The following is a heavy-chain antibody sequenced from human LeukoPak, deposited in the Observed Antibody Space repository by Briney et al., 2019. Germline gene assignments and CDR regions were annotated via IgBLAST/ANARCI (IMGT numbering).Heavy chain of an antibody. V-gene: IGHV4-61*01. CDR1: GGSVSSGSYY. D-gene: IGHD3-10*01. CDR2: IYYSGSA. J-gene: IGHJ5*02. Sequence: SETLSLTCTVSGGSVSSGSYYCSWIRQPPGKGLEWIGYIYYSGSAKYNPSLKSRVTISVDTSKNQFSLKLTSVTAADTAVYYCARGFGDWGLSWFDPWGQGTLVTVSS. CDR3: ARGFGDWGLSWFDP.